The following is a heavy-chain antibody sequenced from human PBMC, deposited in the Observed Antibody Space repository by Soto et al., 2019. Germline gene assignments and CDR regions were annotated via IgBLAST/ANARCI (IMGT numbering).Heavy chain of an antibody. CDR3: AKGIQLWFSLPHY. CDR1: GFIFSSFA. J-gene: IGHJ4*02. V-gene: IGHV3-23*01. D-gene: IGHD5-18*01. CDR2: ISGSGDNT. Sequence: GGSLRLSCAASGFIFSSFAMSWVRQSPGKGLEWISTISGSGDNTYYADSVKGRFTISRDNSRSTVYLQMNSLRAEDTAIYYCAKGIQLWFSLPHYWGQGALVTVSS.